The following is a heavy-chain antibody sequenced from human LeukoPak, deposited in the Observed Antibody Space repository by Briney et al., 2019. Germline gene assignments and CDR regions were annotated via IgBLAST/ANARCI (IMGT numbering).Heavy chain of an antibody. Sequence: SETLSLTCTVSGGSISSYYRSWIRQPPGKGLEWIGYIYYSGSTNYNPSLKSRVTISVDTSKNQFSLKLSSVTAADTAVYYCARHAELLYYYDSSGYYDYWGQGTLVTVSS. J-gene: IGHJ4*02. CDR2: IYYSGST. V-gene: IGHV4-59*08. D-gene: IGHD3-22*01. CDR1: GGSISSYY. CDR3: ARHAELLYYYDSSGYYDY.